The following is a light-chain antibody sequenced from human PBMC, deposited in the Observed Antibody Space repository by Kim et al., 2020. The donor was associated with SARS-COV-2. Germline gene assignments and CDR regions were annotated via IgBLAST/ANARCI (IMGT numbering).Light chain of an antibody. Sequence: PAERAILSCRTSQSTRSGYLSWYQQKPGQAPRLLIHGASSRAAGIPDRFSASGSGTDFTLTISRLEPEDFTVYYCQQYDSSPPMYTFGQGTKLEI. CDR2: GAS. J-gene: IGKJ2*01. CDR3: QQYDSSPPMYT. CDR1: QSTRSGY. V-gene: IGKV3-20*01.